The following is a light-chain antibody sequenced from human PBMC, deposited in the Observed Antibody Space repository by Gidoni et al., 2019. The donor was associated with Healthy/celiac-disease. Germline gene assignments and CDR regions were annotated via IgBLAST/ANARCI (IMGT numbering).Light chain of an antibody. Sequence: DIVMTQSPDSLPVSLGERATINCQSSQSVLYSSNNKNYLAWYQQKPGQPPKLLIYWASTRESGVPDRLSGSGSGTDFTLTISRLQAEDVAVYYCQQYYSTPPTFGQXTKLEIK. CDR2: WAS. CDR3: QQYYSTPPT. V-gene: IGKV4-1*01. J-gene: IGKJ2*01. CDR1: QSVLYSSNNKNY.